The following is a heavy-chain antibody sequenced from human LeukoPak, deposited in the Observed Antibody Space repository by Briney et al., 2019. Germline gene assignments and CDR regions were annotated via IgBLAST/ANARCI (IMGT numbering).Heavy chain of an antibody. V-gene: IGHV4-4*02. Sequence: PSETLSLTCAVSGGSISSSYWWSWVRQPPGKGLEWIGIIYYSGNTYYNPSLKSRVTISVDTSKNQFSLKLSSVTAADTAVYYCARPTARLGWFDPWGQGTLVTVSS. D-gene: IGHD6-6*01. J-gene: IGHJ5*02. CDR2: IYYSGNT. CDR3: ARPTARLGWFDP. CDR1: GGSISSSYW.